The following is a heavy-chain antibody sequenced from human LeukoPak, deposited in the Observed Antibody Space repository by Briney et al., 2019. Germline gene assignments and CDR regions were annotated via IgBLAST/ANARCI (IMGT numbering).Heavy chain of an antibody. CDR3: ARFAYCGGHCWYYFDY. D-gene: IGHD2-21*02. J-gene: IGHJ4*02. CDR2: IYSSGST. Sequence: PSETLSLTCTVSGGSISNYYWSWIRQPPGKGLEWIGYIYSSGSTNYNPSLKSRVTISVDTSKNQFSLKLSSVTAADTAVYYCARFAYCGGHCWYYFDYWGQGSLVTVSS. V-gene: IGHV4-59*01. CDR1: GGSISNYY.